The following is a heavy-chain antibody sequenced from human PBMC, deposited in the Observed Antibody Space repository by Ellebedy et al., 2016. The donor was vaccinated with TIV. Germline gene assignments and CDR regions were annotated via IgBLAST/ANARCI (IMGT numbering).Heavy chain of an antibody. Sequence: ASVKVSCKASGYTFTASGISWVRQAPGEGLEWMGWISVHNGNTNYAQKLQGRISMTTDTSTRTAYMELRNLRSDDAALYYCAREGFDYWGQGTLVTVSS. CDR1: GYTFTASG. CDR2: ISVHNGNT. CDR3: AREGFDY. J-gene: IGHJ4*02. V-gene: IGHV1-18*01.